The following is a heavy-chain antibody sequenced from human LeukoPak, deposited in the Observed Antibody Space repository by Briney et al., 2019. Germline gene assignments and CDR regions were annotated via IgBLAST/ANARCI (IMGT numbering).Heavy chain of an antibody. Sequence: PGGSLRLSCAASGFTFSSHGMSWVRQASGKGLEWDSTISGSGDYTYYADSVKGRFTISRDNSKNTLYLQMNSLRAEDTAVYYCAKVTYGSGTYGAFDSWGQGTLVTVSS. CDR2: ISGSGDYT. J-gene: IGHJ4*02. CDR3: AKVTYGSGTYGAFDS. D-gene: IGHD3-10*01. V-gene: IGHV3-23*01. CDR1: GFTFSSHG.